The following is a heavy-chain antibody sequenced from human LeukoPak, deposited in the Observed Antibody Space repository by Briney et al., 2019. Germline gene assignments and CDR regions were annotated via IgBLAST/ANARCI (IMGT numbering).Heavy chain of an antibody. CDR3: ARGGYYDILTRVFDY. D-gene: IGHD3-9*01. CDR2: ISSSSSTT. CDR1: GFSFSDYN. Sequence: GGSLRLSCAASGFSFSDYNMNWVRQAPGKGLEWVAYISSSSSTTHYADSVTGRFSISRDNAKSSLYLQMNSPRAEDTAVYYCARGGYYDILTRVFDYWGQGTLVVVSS. J-gene: IGHJ4*02. V-gene: IGHV3-48*01.